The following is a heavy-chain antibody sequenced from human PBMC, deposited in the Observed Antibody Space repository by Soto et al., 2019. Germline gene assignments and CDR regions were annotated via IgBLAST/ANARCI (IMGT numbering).Heavy chain of an antibody. CDR3: AKDMRGGSSSSRYYYGLDV. J-gene: IGHJ6*02. CDR2: LSWNSGTI. D-gene: IGHD6-13*01. V-gene: IGHV3-9*01. CDR1: GFTFDDYA. Sequence: EVQLVESGGGLVQPGRSLRLSCAASGFTFDDYAMHWVRQAPGKGLEWVSGLSWNSGTIVDADSVKGRFTISRDNAKNSLYLQMNSLRGEDTALYYCAKDMRGGSSSSRYYYGLDVWGQGTTVTVSS.